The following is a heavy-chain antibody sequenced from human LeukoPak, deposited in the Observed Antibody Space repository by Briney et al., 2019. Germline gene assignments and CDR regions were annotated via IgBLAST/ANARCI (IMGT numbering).Heavy chain of an antibody. CDR3: ARSFYGDYYYYYYYMDV. Sequence: GASVKVSCKASGYTFTSYGISWVRQAPGQGLEWMGWISAYDGNTNYAQKLQGRVTMTTDTSTSTAYMELRSLRSDDTAVYYCARSFYGDYYYYYYYMDVWGKGTTVTVSS. D-gene: IGHD4-17*01. CDR1: GYTFTSYG. CDR2: ISAYDGNT. J-gene: IGHJ6*03. V-gene: IGHV1-18*01.